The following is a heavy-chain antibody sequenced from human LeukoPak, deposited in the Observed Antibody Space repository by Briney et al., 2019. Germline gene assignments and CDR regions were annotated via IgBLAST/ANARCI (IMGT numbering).Heavy chain of an antibody. Sequence: PGGSLRLSCAASGFTLSSHAMSWVRQAPGKGLEWVSSISASGRSTNYADSLKGRFTISRDNSKNTVYLQMNSLRAEDTAVYYCAKVMKGSERLTMVRGVIIKTAGLYYMDVWGKGTTVTVSS. V-gene: IGHV3-23*01. CDR1: GFTLSSHA. J-gene: IGHJ6*03. CDR2: ISASGRST. CDR3: AKVMKGSERLTMVRGVIIKTAGLYYMDV. D-gene: IGHD3-10*01.